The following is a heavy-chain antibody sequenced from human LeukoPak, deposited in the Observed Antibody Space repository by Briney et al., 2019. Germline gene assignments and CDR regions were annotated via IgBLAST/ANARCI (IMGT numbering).Heavy chain of an antibody. J-gene: IGHJ3*02. CDR3: AGDTQYCSSTSCPDAFDI. Sequence: ASVKVSCKASGYTFTGYYMHWVRQAPGQGLEWMGWINPNSGGTNYAQKFQGRVTMTRDTSISTAYMELSRLRSDDTAVYYCAGDTQYCSSTSCPDAFDIWGQGTMVTVSS. CDR2: INPNSGGT. V-gene: IGHV1-2*02. CDR1: GYTFTGYY. D-gene: IGHD2-2*01.